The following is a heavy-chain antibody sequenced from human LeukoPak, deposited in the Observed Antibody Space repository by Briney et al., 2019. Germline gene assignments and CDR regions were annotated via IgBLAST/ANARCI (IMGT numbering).Heavy chain of an antibody. J-gene: IGHJ1*01. D-gene: IGHD3-22*01. V-gene: IGHV3-9*01. CDR1: GFTFNDYA. CDR3: AKGADSSGYYYLGYFQH. Sequence: GRSLRLSCAASGFTFNDYAMHWVRQAPGKGLEWVSGISWNSGSICYADSVKGRFTISRDNAKNSLYLQMNSLRAEDTALYYCAKGADSSGYYYLGYFQHWGQGTLVTVSS. CDR2: ISWNSGSI.